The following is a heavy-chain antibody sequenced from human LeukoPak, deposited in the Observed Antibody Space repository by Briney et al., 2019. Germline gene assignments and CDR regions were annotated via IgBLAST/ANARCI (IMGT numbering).Heavy chain of an antibody. CDR3: ARDRGYGDYEYYFDY. Sequence: PSETLSLTCTVSGGSISSHYWSWIRQPAGKGLEWIGRIYTSGSTNYNPSLKSRVTISVDKSKNQFSLKLSSVTAADTAVYYCARDRGYGDYEYYFDYWGQGTLVTVSS. J-gene: IGHJ4*02. V-gene: IGHV4-4*07. CDR1: GGSISSHY. D-gene: IGHD4-17*01. CDR2: IYTSGST.